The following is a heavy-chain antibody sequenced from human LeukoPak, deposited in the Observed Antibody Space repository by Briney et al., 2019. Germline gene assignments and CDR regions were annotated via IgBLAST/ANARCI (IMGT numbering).Heavy chain of an antibody. V-gene: IGHV3-23*01. D-gene: IGHD4-23*01. CDR3: AKYGGNSVYYYYYMDV. CDR1: GFTLRNYA. J-gene: IGHJ6*03. Sequence: GGSLRLSCAASGFTLRNYAMSWVRQAPGKGLEWVSAISGSGGSTYYADSVKGRFTISRDNSKNTLYLQMNSLRAEDTAVYYCAKYGGNSVYYYYYMDVWGKGTTVTVSS. CDR2: ISGSGGST.